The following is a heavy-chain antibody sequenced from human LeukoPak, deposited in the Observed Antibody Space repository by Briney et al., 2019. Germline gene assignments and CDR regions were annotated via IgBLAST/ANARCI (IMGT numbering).Heavy chain of an antibody. J-gene: IGHJ4*02. V-gene: IGHV3-30*02. Sequence: GGSLRLSCAASGFTFSSYGMHWVRQAPGKGLEWVAVIWYDGSNKYYADSVKGRFTISRDNSKNTLYLQMNSLRAEDTAVYYCAKDSDVVGDFDYWGQGTLVTVSS. CDR3: AKDSDVVGDFDY. CDR2: IWYDGSNK. D-gene: IGHD1-26*01. CDR1: GFTFSSYG.